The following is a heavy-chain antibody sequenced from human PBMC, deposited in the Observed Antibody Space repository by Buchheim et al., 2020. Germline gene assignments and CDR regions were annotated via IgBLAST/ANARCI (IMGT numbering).Heavy chain of an antibody. D-gene: IGHD2/OR15-2a*01. V-gene: IGHV3-7*01. CDR2: IKEDGSER. J-gene: IGHJ3*02. CDR3: AREVVIMASGAFDI. CDR1: GFSFSNYW. Sequence: EMQLVESGGDLVQPGGSLRLSCAASGFSFSNYWMHWVRQAPGKGLEWVANIKEDGSERYFADVVKGRFTISRDNAKNSLYLQMNSLRAEDTAVYFCAREVVIMASGAFDIWGQGS.